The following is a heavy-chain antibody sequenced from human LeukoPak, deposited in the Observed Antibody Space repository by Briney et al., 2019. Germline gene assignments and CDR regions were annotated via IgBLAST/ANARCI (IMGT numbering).Heavy chain of an antibody. CDR1: GFTFSSYS. V-gene: IGHV3-48*01. J-gene: IGHJ4*02. D-gene: IGHD5-18*01. CDR2: ISSSSSTI. CDR3: ARDGYSYWYY. Sequence: GGSLRLSCAASGFTFSSYSMNWVRQAPGKGLEWVSYISSSSSTIYYADSVKGRFTISRDNAKNSLYLQMNSLRAEDTAVYYCARDGYSYWYYWGQGTLVTVSS.